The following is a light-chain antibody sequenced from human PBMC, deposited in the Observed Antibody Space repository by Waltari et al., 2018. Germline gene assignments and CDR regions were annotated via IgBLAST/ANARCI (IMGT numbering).Light chain of an antibody. J-gene: IGLJ2*01. Sequence: QSALTQPASVSGSPGQSIPISCTGTTSDIGNHDYVSWYQQTPGKAPKLLIYEGTKRPAGVSTRFSGSKSGSTASLTISGLQADDEAHYYCSSYTGSTTLLVFGGGTDLTVL. V-gene: IGLV2-14*01. CDR3: SSYTGSTTLLV. CDR2: EGT. CDR1: TSDIGNHDY.